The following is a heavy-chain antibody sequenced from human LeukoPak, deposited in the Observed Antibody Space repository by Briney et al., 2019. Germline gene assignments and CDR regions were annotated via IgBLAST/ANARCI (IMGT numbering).Heavy chain of an antibody. CDR1: GYTFTSYA. CDR2: INAGNGNT. D-gene: IGHD3-10*01. J-gene: IGHJ5*02. CDR3: ARLTMVRGVIGWFDP. Sequence: ASVKASCKASGYTFTSYAMHWVRQAPGQRLEWMGWINAGNGNTKYSQKFQGRVTITRDTSASTAYMELSSLRSEDTAVYYCARLTMVRGVIGWFDPWGQGTLVTVSS. V-gene: IGHV1-3*01.